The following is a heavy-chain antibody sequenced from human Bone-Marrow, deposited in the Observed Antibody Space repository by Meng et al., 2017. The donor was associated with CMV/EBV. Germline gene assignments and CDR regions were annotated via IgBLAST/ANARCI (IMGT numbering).Heavy chain of an antibody. CDR1: GGSISSYY. CDR2: IYHSGST. V-gene: IGHV4-38-2*02. CDR3: ARDPVTIFGVVIREYNWFDP. D-gene: IGHD3-3*01. J-gene: IGHJ5*02. Sequence: SETLSLTCTVSGGSISSYYWSWIRQPPGKGLEWIGSIYHSGSTYYNPSLKSRVTISVDTSKNQFSLKLSSVTAADTAVYYCARDPVTIFGVVIREYNWFDPWGQGTLVTVSP.